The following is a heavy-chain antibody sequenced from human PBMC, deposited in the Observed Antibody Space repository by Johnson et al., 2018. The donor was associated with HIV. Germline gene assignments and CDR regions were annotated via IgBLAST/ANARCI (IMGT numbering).Heavy chain of an antibody. J-gene: IGHJ3*01. V-gene: IGHV3-11*01. CDR1: GFAFSGHN. CDR2: ISSSGSST. D-gene: IGHD6-13*01. Sequence: QVHLVESGGGSVKPGGSLRLSCASSGFAFSGHNMGWIRQAPGKGLEFVSYISSSGSSTYYIDSVKGRFTISRDNAKNSLYLQMNSLRVEDTALYYCARLMAARTLDDAFDLWGQGTMVTVSS. CDR3: ARLMAARTLDDAFDL.